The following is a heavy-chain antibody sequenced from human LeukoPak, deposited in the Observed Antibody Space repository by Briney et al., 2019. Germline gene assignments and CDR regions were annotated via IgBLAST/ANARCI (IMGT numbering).Heavy chain of an antibody. CDR2: ISNDGSQR. J-gene: IGHJ4*02. CDR3: ARGLWFGELLYSRGGIDF. CDR1: GFTFSNYA. V-gene: IGHV3-30*04. Sequence: GGSLRLSCAASGFTFSNYAMHWVRQAPGKGPEWVASISNDGSQRFDADSVKGRFTISRDNSKNTLYLQVNSLRLDDTAVYYCARGLWFGELLYSRGGIDFWGQGTLVTVSS. D-gene: IGHD3-10*01.